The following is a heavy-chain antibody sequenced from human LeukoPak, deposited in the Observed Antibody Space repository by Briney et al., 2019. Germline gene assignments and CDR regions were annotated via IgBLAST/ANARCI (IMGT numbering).Heavy chain of an antibody. D-gene: IGHD3-22*01. CDR3: AKCDSGGYHLYYFDY. J-gene: IGHJ4*02. CDR1: RFTFSSYA. CDR2: IGGTGAST. V-gene: IGHV3-23*01. Sequence: GGSLRLSCAASRFTFSSYAMSWVRQAPGKGLEWVSAIGGTGASTYYADSVKGRFTISRGNSKNTLYLQMNSLRAEDTAVYYCAKCDSGGYHLYYFDYWGQGALVTVSS.